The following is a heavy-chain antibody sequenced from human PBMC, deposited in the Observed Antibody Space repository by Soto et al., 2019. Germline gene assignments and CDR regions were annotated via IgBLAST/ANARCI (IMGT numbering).Heavy chain of an antibody. Sequence: EVQLLESGGGLVQPGGSLRLSCAASGFTFSSYAMSWVRQAPGKGLEWVSAISGSGGSTYYADSVKGRFTISRDNSKNTLYLQMNSRRDDDTAVYYCATSPRRDVAVAGTGFDYWGQGNLVTVSS. CDR3: ATSPRRDVAVAGTGFDY. J-gene: IGHJ4*02. V-gene: IGHV3-23*01. CDR2: ISGSGGST. D-gene: IGHD6-19*01. CDR1: GFTFSSYA.